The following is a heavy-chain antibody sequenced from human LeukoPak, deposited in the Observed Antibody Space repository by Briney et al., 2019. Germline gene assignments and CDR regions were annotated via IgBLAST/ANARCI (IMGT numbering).Heavy chain of an antibody. D-gene: IGHD2-15*01. Sequence: VPVELSYTAAGHTFTRPYMHWVRQAPRQGLEWLGMIQPCGSITSYAQKFQGRVTMTRDTSTSTVYMELSSLRSGDTAVYYCARGYCSGGSCYRGHNWFDPWGQGTLVTVSS. J-gene: IGHJ5*02. V-gene: IGHV1-46*01. CDR2: IQPCGSIT. CDR3: ARGYCSGGSCYRGHNWFDP. CDR1: GHTFTRPY.